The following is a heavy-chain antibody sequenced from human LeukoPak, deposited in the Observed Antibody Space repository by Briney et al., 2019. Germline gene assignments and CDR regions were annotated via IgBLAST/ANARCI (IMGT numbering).Heavy chain of an antibody. D-gene: IGHD4-17*01. V-gene: IGHV3-66*01. J-gene: IGHJ4*02. Sequence: GGPLRLSCAVSGFTVSDNYMTWVRQAPGKGLDWVSVIYSGGNTYYADSVKGRFIISRDNSKNTLYLQMNSLRVEDTAVYYCARGGGDRNPFDYWGQGTLVTVSS. CDR2: IYSGGNT. CDR1: GFTVSDNY. CDR3: ARGGGDRNPFDY.